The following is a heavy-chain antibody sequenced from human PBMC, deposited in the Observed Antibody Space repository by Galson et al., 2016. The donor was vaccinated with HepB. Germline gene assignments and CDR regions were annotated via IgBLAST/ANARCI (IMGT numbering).Heavy chain of an antibody. Sequence: SETLSLTCTVSGVSVNTFYWSWIRQSPGMGLEWIGYLFYSGDTNYNPSLKGRVTISVDTSKNQFSLRLTSVTAADTALYYCARTTLRAYYGLDVWGLGTTVTVSS. V-gene: IGHV4-59*02. J-gene: IGHJ6*02. CDR1: GVSVNTFY. D-gene: IGHD1-14*01. CDR2: LFYSGDT. CDR3: ARTTLRAYYGLDV.